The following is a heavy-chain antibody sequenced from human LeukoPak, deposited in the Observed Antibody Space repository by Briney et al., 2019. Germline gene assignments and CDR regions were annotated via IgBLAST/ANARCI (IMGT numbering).Heavy chain of an antibody. CDR3: ARELTLQQWLVPGAFDI. Sequence: SVKVSCKASGGTFSSYAISWVRQAPGQGLEWMGGIFPIFGTANYAQKFQGRVTITTDESTSTAYMELSSLRSEDTAVYYCARELTLQQWLVPGAFDIWGQGTMVTVSS. V-gene: IGHV1-69*05. CDR1: GGTFSSYA. J-gene: IGHJ3*02. CDR2: IFPIFGTA. D-gene: IGHD6-19*01.